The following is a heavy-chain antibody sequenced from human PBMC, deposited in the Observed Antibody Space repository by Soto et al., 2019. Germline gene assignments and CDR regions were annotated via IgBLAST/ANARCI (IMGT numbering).Heavy chain of an antibody. V-gene: IGHV3-11*01. CDR3: ARVPSGYSGYGNYYYCYYMDV. D-gene: IGHD5-12*01. Sequence: GGSLRLSCAASRFTFGDYYMSWIRQAPGKGLEWVSYISGSGSAIYYADSVRGRFTISRDNAKKLLYLQMNSLRGEDTAVYYCARVPSGYSGYGNYYYCYYMDVWGKGTTVIVSS. J-gene: IGHJ6*03. CDR2: ISGSGSAI. CDR1: RFTFGDYY.